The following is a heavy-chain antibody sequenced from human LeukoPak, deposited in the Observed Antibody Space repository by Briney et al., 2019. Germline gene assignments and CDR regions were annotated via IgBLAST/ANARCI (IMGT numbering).Heavy chain of an antibody. D-gene: IGHD6-13*01. CDR3: ARLRSIGASGHDASDT. J-gene: IGHJ3*02. CDR2: ISTFNGYT. V-gene: IGHV1-18*01. CDR1: GYTFTSYG. Sequence: GASVKVSCKASGYTFTSYGISWVRQAPGQGLEWVGWISTFNGYTNSAPKLQGRVTMTTDTSTNTAYMELRNLRSDDTAVYYCARLRSIGASGHDASDTWGQGTMVTVSS.